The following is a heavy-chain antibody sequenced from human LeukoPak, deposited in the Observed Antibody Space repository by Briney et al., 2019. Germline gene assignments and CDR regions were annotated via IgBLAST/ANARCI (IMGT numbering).Heavy chain of an antibody. V-gene: IGHV3-21*01. CDR2: ISSSSSYI. D-gene: IGHD2-15*01. CDR1: GFTFSSYS. J-gene: IGHJ4*02. CDR3: ASDGCSGGSCYYFDY. Sequence: GGSLRLSCAASGFTFSSYSMNWVRQAPGKGLEWVSSISSSSSYIYYADSVKGRFTISRDNAKNSLYLQMNSLRAEDTAVYYCASDGCSGGSCYYFDYWGQGTLVTVSS.